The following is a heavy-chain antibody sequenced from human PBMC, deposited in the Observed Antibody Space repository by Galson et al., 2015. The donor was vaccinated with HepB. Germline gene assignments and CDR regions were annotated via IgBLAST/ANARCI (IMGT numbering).Heavy chain of an antibody. CDR3: ARVVPAYSYGPPLGY. D-gene: IGHD5-18*01. CDR1: GFTFSSYA. J-gene: IGHJ4*02. Sequence: SLRLSCAASGFTFSSYAMHWVRQAPGKGLEWVAVISYDGSNKYYADSVKGRFTISRDNSKNTLYLQMNSLRAEDTAVYYCARVVPAYSYGPPLGYWGQGTLVTVSS. CDR2: ISYDGSNK. V-gene: IGHV3-30*04.